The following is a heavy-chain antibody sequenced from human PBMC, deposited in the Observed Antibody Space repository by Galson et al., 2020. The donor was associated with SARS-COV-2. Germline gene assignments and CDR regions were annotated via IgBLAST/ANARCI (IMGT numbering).Heavy chain of an antibody. J-gene: IGHJ6*03. CDR2: INHSGST. V-gene: IGHV4-34*01. Sequence: SETLSLTCAVYGGSFSGYYWSWIRQPPGKGLEWIGEINHSGSTNYNPSLKSRVTISVDTSRNQFSLKLSSVTAADTAVYFCARRYSSGYYHYYYMDVWGKGTTVTVSS. D-gene: IGHD6-19*01. CDR1: GGSFSGYY. CDR3: ARRYSSGYYHYYYMDV.